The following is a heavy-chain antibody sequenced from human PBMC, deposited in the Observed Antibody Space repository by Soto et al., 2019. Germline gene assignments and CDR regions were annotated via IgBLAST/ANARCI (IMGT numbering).Heavy chain of an antibody. D-gene: IGHD2-15*01. J-gene: IGHJ3*02. CDR1: GYTFTGYY. CDR3: ARWGYCSGGSCYRYAFDI. V-gene: IGHV1-2*04. Sequence: ASVKVSCKASGYTFTGYYMHWVRQAPGQGLEWMGWINPNSGGTNYAQKFQGWVTMTRDTSISTAYMELSRLRSDDTAVYYCARWGYCSGGSCYRYAFDIWGQGTRVTVSS. CDR2: INPNSGGT.